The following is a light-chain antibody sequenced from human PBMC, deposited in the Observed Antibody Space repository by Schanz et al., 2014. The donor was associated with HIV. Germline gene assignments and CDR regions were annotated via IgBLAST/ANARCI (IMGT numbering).Light chain of an antibody. CDR1: SNDVGTYNL. CDR3: SSYTTSSALV. V-gene: IGLV2-14*02. CDR2: EVS. Sequence: QSALTQPASVSGSPGQSITISCTGTSNDVGTYNLVSWYQQHPGKAPQLMIYEVSKRPSGVSDRFSGSKSDNTASLTISGLQAEDEADYYCSSYTTSSALVFGTGTKLTVL. J-gene: IGLJ1*01.